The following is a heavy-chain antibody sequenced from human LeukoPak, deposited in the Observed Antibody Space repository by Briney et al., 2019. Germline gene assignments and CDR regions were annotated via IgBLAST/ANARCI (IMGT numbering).Heavy chain of an antibody. V-gene: IGHV1-18*01. CDR1: GYTFTNFG. Sequence: GASVKVSCRASGYTFTNFGISWARQAPGQGLEWIAWISAYNGNPTYAQKLQGRVTVTTDTSTNTAYMELRSLTSDDTAVYFCARAGQGYYYDTSAYYFDYWGQGTLVTVSS. D-gene: IGHD3-22*01. CDR2: ISAYNGNP. J-gene: IGHJ4*02. CDR3: ARAGQGYYYDTSAYYFDY.